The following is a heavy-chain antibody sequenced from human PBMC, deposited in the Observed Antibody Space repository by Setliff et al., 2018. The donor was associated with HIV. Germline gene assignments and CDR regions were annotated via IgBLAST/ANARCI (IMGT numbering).Heavy chain of an antibody. J-gene: IGHJ2*01. V-gene: IGHV4-39*01. Sequence: WETLYLTCSVSGGLIDSSDYQWGRMRQPPGKGLEGLGTVYHTGRTFYNPSLDSRVTISLDTSKNQFSLKLRSVTATDSTLYYCARLILGELSLFGPYWYFDLWGRGTLVTVSS. D-gene: IGHD3-16*02. CDR3: ARLILGELSLFGPYWYFDL. CDR2: VYHTGRT. CDR1: GGLIDSSDYQ.